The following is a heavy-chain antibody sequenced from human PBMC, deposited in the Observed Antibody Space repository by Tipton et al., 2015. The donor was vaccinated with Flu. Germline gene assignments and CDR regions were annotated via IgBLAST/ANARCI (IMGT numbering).Heavy chain of an antibody. CDR1: GGFIRTSTYS. CDR3: SYYASRLTLDY. Sequence: TLSLTCNVSGGFIRTSTYSWAWIRQPPGKGLEWIASVSYSGTTYYTPSLTSRVTISVDRSMNQISLRLSSVTAADTAIYYRSYYASRLTLDYWGQGTLVTVSS. CDR2: VSYSGTT. V-gene: IGHV4-39*07. J-gene: IGHJ4*02. D-gene: IGHD3-16*01.